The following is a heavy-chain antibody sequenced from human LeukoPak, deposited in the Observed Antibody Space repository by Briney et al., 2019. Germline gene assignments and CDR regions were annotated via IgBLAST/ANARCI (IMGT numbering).Heavy chain of an antibody. CDR2: ISSTGGTA. CDR3: ARVAAPIAAAGTAWFDP. D-gene: IGHD6-13*01. CDR1: GFTFSSFG. Sequence: GGSLRLSCAASGFTFSSFGMSWVRQAPGKGLEWVSAISSTGGTAYYADSVKGRFTISRDNSKNSLYLQMNSLRAEDTAVYYCARVAAPIAAAGTAWFDPWGQGTLVTVSS. V-gene: IGHV3-23*01. J-gene: IGHJ5*02.